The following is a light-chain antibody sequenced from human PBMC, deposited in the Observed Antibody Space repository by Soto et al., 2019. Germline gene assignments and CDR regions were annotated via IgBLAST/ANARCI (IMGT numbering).Light chain of an antibody. CDR1: QSVSSN. J-gene: IGKJ5*01. CDR3: QQYNKWPLT. CDR2: GAS. V-gene: IGKV3-15*01. Sequence: EIVLTQSPGTLSLSPGERATLSCRASQSVSSNLAWYQQKPGQAPRLLSYGASTRATGIPARFSGSGSGTEFILTISSLQSEDFAGYHCQQYNKWPLTFGQGTRLEIK.